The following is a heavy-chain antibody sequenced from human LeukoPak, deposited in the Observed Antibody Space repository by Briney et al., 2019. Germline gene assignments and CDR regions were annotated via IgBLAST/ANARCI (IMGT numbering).Heavy chain of an antibody. Sequence: ASVKVSCKASGYTFTNYAMHWVRQAPGQRLEWMGWINAGHGNTKYSQEFQGRVTITRDTSASTAYMELSSLRSEDTAVYYCARVVRYSSGPLTDLFPYSFDYWGQGTLVTVSS. CDR1: GYTFTNYA. CDR2: INAGHGNT. CDR3: ARVVRYSSGPLTDLFPYSFDY. D-gene: IGHD6-19*01. J-gene: IGHJ4*02. V-gene: IGHV1-3*03.